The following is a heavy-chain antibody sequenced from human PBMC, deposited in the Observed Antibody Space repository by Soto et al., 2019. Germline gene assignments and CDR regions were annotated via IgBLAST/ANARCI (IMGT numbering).Heavy chain of an antibody. J-gene: IGHJ4*02. D-gene: IGHD5-12*01. V-gene: IGHV4-30-2*01. CDR2: IYHSGST. CDR3: ARGLFIRWLQLQASHRGYYFVY. CDR1: GGSISSGWYS. Sequence: PSQTLSLTCAVSGGSISSGWYSWSWIRQPPGKGLEWIGYIYHSGSTYYNPSLKSRVTISVDTSKNQFSLTMRSVTAADTAVYYCARGLFIRWLQLQASHRGYYFVYWGQGALVTVSS.